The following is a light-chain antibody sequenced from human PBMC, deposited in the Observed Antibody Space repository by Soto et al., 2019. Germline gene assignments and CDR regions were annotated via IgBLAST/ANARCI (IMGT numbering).Light chain of an antibody. CDR1: NSNIGAGYD. J-gene: IGLJ1*01. CDR3: QSYDSRLSAYV. CDR2: SNN. V-gene: IGLV1-40*01. Sequence: QSVLTQPPSLSGAPGQRVTISCTGSNSNIGAGYDVHWYLQLPGTAPKLLVYSNNNRPSGVPDRFSGSKSGTSASLAITGLQAEDEADYYCQSYDSRLSAYVFGTGTKLTVL.